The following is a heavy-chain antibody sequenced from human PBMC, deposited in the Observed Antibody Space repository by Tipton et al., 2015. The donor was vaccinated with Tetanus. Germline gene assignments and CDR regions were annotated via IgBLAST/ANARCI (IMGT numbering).Heavy chain of an antibody. D-gene: IGHD6-19*01. Sequence: TLSLTCSVSGGSINSGGYFWNWIRQQPGKGPEWIGYIYYSGDTFYNPSLKSRVTISVDTSKNQFSLNLRSVTAADTAVYYCARGSGWADFWGQGTQVTVSS. V-gene: IGHV4-31*03. CDR3: ARGSGWADF. J-gene: IGHJ4*02. CDR2: IYYSGDT. CDR1: GGSINSGGYF.